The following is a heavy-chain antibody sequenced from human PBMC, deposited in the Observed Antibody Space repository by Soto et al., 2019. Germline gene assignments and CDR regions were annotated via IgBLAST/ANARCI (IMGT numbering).Heavy chain of an antibody. CDR3: AKPGGSGSYRYYYYGMDV. J-gene: IGHJ6*02. CDR2: ISGSGSST. D-gene: IGHD3-10*01. V-gene: IGHV3-23*01. Sequence: GGSLRLSCAASGFTFSSYAMSWVRQAPGKGLEWVSAISGSGSSTYYADSVKGRFTISRDNSKNTLYLQMNSLRAEDTAVFYCAKPGGSGSYRYYYYGMDVWGQGTTVTVSS. CDR1: GFTFSSYA.